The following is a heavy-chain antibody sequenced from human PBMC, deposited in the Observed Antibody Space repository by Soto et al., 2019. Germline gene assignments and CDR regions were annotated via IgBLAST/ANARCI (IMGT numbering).Heavy chain of an antibody. J-gene: IGHJ4*02. CDR2: FDPEDGET. CDR3: ATDVPPAGGIPASSGPFCY. D-gene: IGHD6-19*01. Sequence: ASVKVSCKVSGYTLTELSMHWVRQAPGKGLEWMGGFDPEDGETIYAQKFQGRVTMTEDTSTDTAYMELSSLRSEDTAVYYCATDVPPAGGIPASSGPFCYWGQGTLVTVSS. V-gene: IGHV1-24*01. CDR1: GYTLTELS.